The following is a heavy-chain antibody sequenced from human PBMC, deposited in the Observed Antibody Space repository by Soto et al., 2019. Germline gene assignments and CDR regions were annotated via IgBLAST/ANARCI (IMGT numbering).Heavy chain of an antibody. Sequence: PSETLSLTCTVSGYSISSGYYWGWIRQPPGKGLEWIGIIFHSGTTYYNPSLRSRVTISVDTSKNHFSLKLNSVTAADTAVYYCARTDTFGGVVAPYSDYWGQGNLVTVSS. CDR1: GYSISSGYY. CDR2: IFHSGTT. D-gene: IGHD3-16*02. V-gene: IGHV4-38-2*02. J-gene: IGHJ4*02. CDR3: ARTDTFGGVVAPYSDY.